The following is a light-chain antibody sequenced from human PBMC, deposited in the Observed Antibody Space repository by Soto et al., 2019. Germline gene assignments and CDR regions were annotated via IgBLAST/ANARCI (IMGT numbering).Light chain of an antibody. CDR2: DAS. J-gene: IGKJ5*01. CDR3: QQYGSPPIT. Sequence: IVITQSPAALSVSPGERAPLSCRASQTVRNNYLAWYQQKPGQAPRLLIYDASNRATGTPDRFSGSGSGTDFTLTISRLEPEDFAVYYCQQYGSPPITFGQGTRMEIK. CDR1: QTVRNNY. V-gene: IGKV3-20*01.